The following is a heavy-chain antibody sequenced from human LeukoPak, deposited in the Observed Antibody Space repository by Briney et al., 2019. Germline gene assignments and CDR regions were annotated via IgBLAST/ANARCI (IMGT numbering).Heavy chain of an antibody. CDR1: GGSFSGYY. J-gene: IGHJ4*02. V-gene: IGHV4-34*01. Sequence: KPSETLSLTCAVYGGSFSGYYWSWIRQPPGKGLEWIGEINHSGSTNYNPSLKSRVTISVDTSKNQFSLKLSSVTAADTAVYYYAADSSSRDYWGQGTLVTVSS. CDR2: INHSGST. D-gene: IGHD6-6*01. CDR3: AADSSSRDY.